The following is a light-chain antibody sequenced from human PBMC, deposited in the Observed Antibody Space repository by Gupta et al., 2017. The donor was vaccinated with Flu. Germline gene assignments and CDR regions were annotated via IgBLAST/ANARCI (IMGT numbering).Light chain of an antibody. J-gene: IGKJ1*01. CDR1: QSINSW. CDR3: QEYSGYWA. V-gene: IGKV1-5*03. Sequence: VGERVTITCRASQSINSWLSWYQQKPGKAPKLLTYKSSILESGVPSRFSGSGFGTEFTLTISRLQPDDFATYYGQEYSGYWAFGQGTKVEIK. CDR2: KSS.